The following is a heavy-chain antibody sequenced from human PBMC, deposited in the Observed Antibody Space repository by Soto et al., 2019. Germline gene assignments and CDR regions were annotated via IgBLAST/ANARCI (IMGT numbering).Heavy chain of an antibody. CDR2: YYSSGRT. CDR3: ARYGYYYSSGSYYNPQYDYYGMDV. V-gene: IGHV4-59*01. J-gene: IGHJ6*02. CDR1: GVYISSYY. D-gene: IGHD3-10*01. Sequence: EPLYLTSTVTGVYISSYYWNWIRQPPGKGLEWIGYYYSSGRTNSNPTLKSTVPISACTSKNQFSLKLSSVTAADTTVYYCARYGYYYSSGSYYNPQYDYYGMDVWGQGTTVTVSS.